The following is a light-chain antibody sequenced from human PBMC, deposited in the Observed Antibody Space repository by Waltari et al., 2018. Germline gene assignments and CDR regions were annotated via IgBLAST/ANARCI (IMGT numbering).Light chain of an antibody. CDR1: NSTVGSYNL. Sequence: QSALTQPASVSGSPGQSITISCTGFNSTVGSYNLVSWYQKHPGKAPQLFIYEGNRRPSGVSNRFAGSNSDNTASLTRSGRQAEDEADYYCCSNVGSSVFFGGGTKLTVL. J-gene: IGLJ2*01. CDR2: EGN. CDR3: CSNVGSSVF. V-gene: IGLV2-23*03.